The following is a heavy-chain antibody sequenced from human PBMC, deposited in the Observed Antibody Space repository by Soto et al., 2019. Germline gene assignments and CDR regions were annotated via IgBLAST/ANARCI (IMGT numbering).Heavy chain of an antibody. CDR3: ARHYDFWSGYYSGLLENWFDP. V-gene: IGHV1-8*01. CDR1: GYTFTSYD. J-gene: IGHJ5*02. D-gene: IGHD3-3*01. Sequence: ASVKVSCKASGYTFTSYDINWVRQATGQGLEWMGWMNPNSGNTGYAQKFQGRVTMTRNTSISTAYMELSSPRSEDTAVYYCARHYDFWSGYYSGLLENWFDPWGQGTLVTVSS. CDR2: MNPNSGNT.